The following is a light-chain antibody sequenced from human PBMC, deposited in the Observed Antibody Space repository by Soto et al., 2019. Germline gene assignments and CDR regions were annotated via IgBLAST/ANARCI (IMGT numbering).Light chain of an antibody. J-gene: IGKJ1*01. CDR1: RSIINW. CDR3: QQYSDHWT. CDR2: KAS. Sequence: DIKLTQSPSTLSASVGGRVTITCRASRSIINWLAWYQQKSGKGPKLLIYKASNLQTGVPSRFSGSGYGTEFTLTISSLQPDDVATYYCQQYSDHWTFGQGTKVEIK. V-gene: IGKV1-5*03.